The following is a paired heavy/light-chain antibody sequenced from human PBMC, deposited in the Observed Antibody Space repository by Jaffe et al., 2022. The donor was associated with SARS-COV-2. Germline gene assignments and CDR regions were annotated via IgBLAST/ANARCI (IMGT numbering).Heavy chain of an antibody. Sequence: QVQLVESGGGVVQPGRSLRLSCAASGFTFSSYGIHWVRQVPGKGLEWVALISYEGSNKYYADSVKGRFTISRDNSKNTLYLQMDSLRAEDTAVYYCAKSHFAGYTSGWYLGTFDYWGQGTLVTVSS. D-gene: IGHD6-19*01. J-gene: IGHJ4*02. CDR3: AKSHFAGYTSGWYLGTFDY. CDR1: GFTFSSYG. V-gene: IGHV3-30*18. CDR2: ISYEGSNK.
Light chain of an antibody. CDR2: WAS. CDR1: QSVLYSSNNKNY. CDR3: HQYYDTPFT. V-gene: IGKV4-1*01. J-gene: IGKJ3*01. Sequence: DIVMTQSPDSLAVSLGERATINCKSSQSVLYSSNNKNYLAWYQQKPGQPPKLLIYWASTRESGVPDRFSGSGSGTDFTLTISSLQAEDVAVYYCHQYYDTPFTFGPGTKVDVK.